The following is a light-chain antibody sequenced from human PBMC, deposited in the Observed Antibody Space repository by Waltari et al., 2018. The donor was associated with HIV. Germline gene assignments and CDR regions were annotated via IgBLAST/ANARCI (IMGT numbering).Light chain of an antibody. V-gene: IGKV4-1*01. CDR1: RSVLSSSNDKNY. CDR3: QQYYDTPT. CDR2: WAS. J-gene: IGKJ3*01. Sequence: DIVMTQSPDSLAVSLGERATINCKSSRSVLSSSNDKNYLAWYQQKRGQPPKLLIDWASTRESGVPDRFSGSGSGTDFTLTISSLQAEDVALYYCQQYYDTPTFGPGTKVEIK.